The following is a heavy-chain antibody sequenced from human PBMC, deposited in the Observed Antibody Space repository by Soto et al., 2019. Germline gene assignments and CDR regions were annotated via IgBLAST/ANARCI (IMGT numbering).Heavy chain of an antibody. D-gene: IGHD5-18*01. CDR1: GGSVSTSPSY. CDR2: VFYGGST. CDR3: VIVVYSHADS. Sequence: SETLSLTCSVAGGSVSTSPSYWNWIRQPPGKGLEWIGYVFYGGSTNYNPSLESRVTISLDISKNEFSLKLRSVTAADTAVYYCVIVVYSHADSWGQGTLVTVSS. V-gene: IGHV4-61*01. J-gene: IGHJ4*02.